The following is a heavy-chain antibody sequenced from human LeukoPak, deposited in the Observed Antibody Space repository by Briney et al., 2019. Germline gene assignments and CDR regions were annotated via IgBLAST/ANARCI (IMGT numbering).Heavy chain of an antibody. V-gene: IGHV4-38-2*02. CDR1: GYSISSGYY. CDR2: IYHSGST. J-gene: IGHJ4*02. Sequence: SETLSLTCTVSGYSISSGYYWGWIRQPPGKGLEWIGSIYHSGSTYYNPSLKNRVTISVDTSKNQFSLKLSSVTAADTAVYYCARGALKWELPPIRARKSYYFDYWGQGTLVTVSS. CDR3: ARGALKWELPPIRARKSYYFDY. D-gene: IGHD1-26*01.